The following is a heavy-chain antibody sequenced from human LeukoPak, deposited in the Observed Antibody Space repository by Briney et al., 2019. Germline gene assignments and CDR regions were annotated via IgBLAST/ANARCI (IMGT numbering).Heavy chain of an antibody. CDR2: INHSGST. V-gene: IGHV4-34*01. CDR3: AKGYGIDY. CDR1: GGSFSGYY. Sequence: PSETLSLTCAVYGGSFSGYYWSWIRQPPGKGLEWIGEINHSGSTNYNPSLKSRVTISVDTSKNQFSLKLSSVTAADTAAYYCAKGYGIDYWGQGTLVTVSS. D-gene: IGHD4-17*01. J-gene: IGHJ4*02.